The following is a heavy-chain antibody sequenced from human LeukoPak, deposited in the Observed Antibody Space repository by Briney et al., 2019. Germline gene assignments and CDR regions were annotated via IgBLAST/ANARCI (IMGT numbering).Heavy chain of an antibody. CDR2: ITSSSVTI. V-gene: IGHV3-48*02. D-gene: IGHD1-26*01. J-gene: IGHJ4*02. Sequence: LEWLSYITSSSVTIYYADSVTGRFTISRDNAKNSLYLQMNSLRQEDTAVYYCARAIGYFDSWGQGTLVTVSS. CDR3: ARAIGYFDS.